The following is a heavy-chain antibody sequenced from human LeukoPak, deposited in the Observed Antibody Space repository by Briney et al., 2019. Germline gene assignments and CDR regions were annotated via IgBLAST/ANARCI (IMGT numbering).Heavy chain of an antibody. CDR2: ISSTGGTI. CDR1: GFTFSSYE. CDR3: ARGYTYFDY. V-gene: IGHV3-48*03. Sequence: TGGSLRLSCAASGFTFSSYEVNWVRQAPGKGLEWVSYISSTGGTIYYADSVKGRFTISRDNAKNSLYLQMNSLRAEDTAVYYCARGYTYFDYWGQGTLVSVSS. D-gene: IGHD5-12*01. J-gene: IGHJ4*02.